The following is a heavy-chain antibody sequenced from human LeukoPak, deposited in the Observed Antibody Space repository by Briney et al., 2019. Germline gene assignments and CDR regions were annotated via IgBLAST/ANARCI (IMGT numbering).Heavy chain of an antibody. Sequence: GGSLRLSCAASGFTFSSYAMHWVRQAPGKGLEWVAVISYDGGNKYYADSVKGRFTISRDNSKNTLYLQMNSLRAEDTAVYYCARDPVSYSGSYFDYWGQGTLVTVSS. CDR3: ARDPVSYSGSYFDY. J-gene: IGHJ4*02. D-gene: IGHD1-26*01. V-gene: IGHV3-30-3*01. CDR2: ISYDGGNK. CDR1: GFTFSSYA.